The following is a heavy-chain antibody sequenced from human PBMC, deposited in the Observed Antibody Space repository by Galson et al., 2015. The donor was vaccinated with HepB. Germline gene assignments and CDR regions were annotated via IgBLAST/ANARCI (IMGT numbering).Heavy chain of an antibody. Sequence: SVKVSCKGSGYMFMYYGVSWVRQAPGQGLEWLGWIGSDNGETKYTEKFQGRVTMTTDISMSTSYMELRSLRSDDTAVYYCARAVLGSLYGDFDYWGQGTLITVSS. CDR3: ARAVLGSLYGDFDY. J-gene: IGHJ4*01. CDR2: IGSDNGET. V-gene: IGHV1-18*01. D-gene: IGHD2-15*01. CDR1: GYMFMYYG.